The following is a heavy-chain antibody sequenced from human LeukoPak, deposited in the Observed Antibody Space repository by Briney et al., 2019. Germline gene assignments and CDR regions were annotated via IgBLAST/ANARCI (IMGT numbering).Heavy chain of an antibody. CDR3: AIAPSGYSNYVGDW. D-gene: IGHD4-11*01. CDR1: GYTFTGYY. V-gene: IGHV1-2*06. J-gene: IGHJ4*02. Sequence: ASVKVSCKASGYTFTGYYMHWVRQAPGQGLEWMGRINPNSGGTNYAQKLQGRVTMTRDTSISTAYMELSRLRSDDTAVYYCAIAPSGYSNYVGDWWGQGTLVTVSS. CDR2: INPNSGGT.